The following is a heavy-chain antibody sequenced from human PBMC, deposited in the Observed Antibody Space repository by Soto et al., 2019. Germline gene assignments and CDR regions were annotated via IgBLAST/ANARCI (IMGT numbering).Heavy chain of an antibody. D-gene: IGHD5-12*01. Sequence: PGESLKISCEASGYDFVSYWIAWVRQMPGKGLEWMGIIYPGDSEAIYSPPFQGRVTISADKSTTTVYLQWSSLKASDTAMYYCARTDGYEMEYWGQGTLVTVSS. CDR2: IYPGDSEA. CDR3: ARTDGYEMEY. CDR1: GYDFVSYW. V-gene: IGHV5-51*01. J-gene: IGHJ4*02.